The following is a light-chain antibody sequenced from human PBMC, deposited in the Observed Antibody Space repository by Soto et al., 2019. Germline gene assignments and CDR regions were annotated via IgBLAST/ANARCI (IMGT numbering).Light chain of an antibody. CDR1: QSISSW. J-gene: IGKJ2*01. CDR2: KAS. Sequence: TQMTPSPSTVSASVGDRVTITCRASQSISSWLALYQQKPGKAPKLLIYKASSLESGVPSRFSGSGSGTEDTLPIGSQQPDDFGTCCCQLYNSLYTFGQGTKREIK. V-gene: IGKV1-5*03. CDR3: QLYNSLYT.